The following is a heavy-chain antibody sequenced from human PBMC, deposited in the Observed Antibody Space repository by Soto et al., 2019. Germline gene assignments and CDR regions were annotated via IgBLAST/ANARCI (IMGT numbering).Heavy chain of an antibody. J-gene: IGHJ4*02. Sequence: QLQLQESGPGLVKPSETLSLTCTVSGGSISSSSYYWGWIRQPPGKGLEWIGSIYYSGSTYYNPSLKSRVTISVDTSKNQFSLKLSSVTAADTAVYYCARHGDGITIFGVVTYLYYFDYWGLGTLVTVSS. D-gene: IGHD3-3*01. V-gene: IGHV4-39*01. CDR2: IYYSGST. CDR1: GGSISSSSYY. CDR3: ARHGDGITIFGVVTYLYYFDY.